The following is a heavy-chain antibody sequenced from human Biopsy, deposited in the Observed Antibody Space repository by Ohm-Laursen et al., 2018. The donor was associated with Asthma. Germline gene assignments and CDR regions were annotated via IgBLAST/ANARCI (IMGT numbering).Heavy chain of an antibody. CDR1: GGSISNYY. D-gene: IGHD2-2*01. J-gene: IGHJ3*02. V-gene: IGHV4-59*07. CDR3: ANMGFKIPGPAGTFDI. CDR2: IYYSGST. Sequence: SDTLSLTCNVSGGSISNYYWIWIRQPPGQGLEWIGYIYYSGSTNYNPSLKSRVTISVDTSKNQFSLKLRSVTAADTAVYYCANMGFKIPGPAGTFDIWGQGTMVTVSS.